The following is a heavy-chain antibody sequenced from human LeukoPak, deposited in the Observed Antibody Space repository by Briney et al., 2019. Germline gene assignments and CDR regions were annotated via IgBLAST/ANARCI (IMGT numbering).Heavy chain of an antibody. CDR3: ARGRGTIFGVGLRFDP. D-gene: IGHD3-3*01. CDR2: INHSGST. CDR1: GGSFSGYY. V-gene: IGHV4-34*01. Sequence: SETLSLTCAVYGGSFSGYYWSWIRKPPGKGLEWIGEINHSGSTNYNPSLKSRVTISVDTSKNQFSLKLSSVTAADTAVYYCARGRGTIFGVGLRFDPWGQGTLVTVSS. J-gene: IGHJ5*02.